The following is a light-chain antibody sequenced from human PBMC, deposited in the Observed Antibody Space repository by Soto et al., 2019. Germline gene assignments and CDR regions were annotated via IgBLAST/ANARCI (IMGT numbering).Light chain of an antibody. CDR3: QQYDTSPRT. V-gene: IGKV3-20*01. CDR1: QNLGSGY. CDR2: AAS. Sequence: EIVLTQSPGTLSLSPGDRATLSCRAGQNLGSGYLAWYQQKPGQAPRILIYAASSRATGIPDRFSGSGSGTDFSLTISRLEPEDFAVYYCQQYDTSPRTFGQGTKVDI. J-gene: IGKJ1*01.